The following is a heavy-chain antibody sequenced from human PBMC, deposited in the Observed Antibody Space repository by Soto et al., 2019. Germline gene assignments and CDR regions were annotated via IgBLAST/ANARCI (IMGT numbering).Heavy chain of an antibody. CDR3: ARGFSGWYYFDY. J-gene: IGHJ4*02. CDR2: IYYSGST. CDR1: GGSISSYY. Sequence: SETLSLTCTVSGGSISSYYWSWIRQPPGKGLEWIGYIYYSGSTDYNPSLKSRVTISVDTSKNQFSLKLSSVTAADTAVYYCARGFSGWYYFDYWGQGTMVTVS. D-gene: IGHD6-19*01. V-gene: IGHV4-59*01.